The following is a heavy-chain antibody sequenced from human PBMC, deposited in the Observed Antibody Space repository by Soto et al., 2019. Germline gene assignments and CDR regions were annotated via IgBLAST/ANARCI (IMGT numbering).Heavy chain of an antibody. CDR1: GGSISSGGYY. D-gene: IGHD6-19*01. V-gene: IGHV4-31*03. CDR2: IYYSGST. J-gene: IGHJ6*02. CDR3: ARSLGGIAVAGTAFWRDYYYYGMDV. Sequence: SETLSLTCTVSGGSISSGGYYWSWIRQHPGKGLEWIGYIYYSGSTYYNTSLKSRVTISVDTSKNQFSLKLSSVTAADTAVYYCARSLGGIAVAGTAFWRDYYYYGMDVWGQGTTVTVSS.